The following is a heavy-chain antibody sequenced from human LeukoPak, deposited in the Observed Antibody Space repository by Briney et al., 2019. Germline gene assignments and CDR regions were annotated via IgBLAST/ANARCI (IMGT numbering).Heavy chain of an antibody. V-gene: IGHV3-74*01. CDR1: GFTFSSYW. Sequence: PGGSLRLSCAASGFTFSSYWMHWVRQAPGKGLVWVSRINSDGRSTRYADSVKGRFTISRDNAKNMLYLQMNSLRAEDTAVYYCARDKEDYYYGMDDWGQGTTVTVSS. D-gene: IGHD2-15*01. CDR2: INSDGRST. J-gene: IGHJ6*02. CDR3: ARDKEDYYYGMDD.